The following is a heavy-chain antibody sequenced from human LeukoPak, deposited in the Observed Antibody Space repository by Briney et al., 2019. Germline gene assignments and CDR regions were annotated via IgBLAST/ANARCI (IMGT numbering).Heavy chain of an antibody. Sequence: GASVKVSCKASGYTFTSYGISWVRQAPGQGLEWMGWISAYNGNTNYAQKLQGRVTMTTDTSTSTAHMELRSLRSDDTAVYYCARVEWHYYDSSGLDYWGQGTLVTVSS. J-gene: IGHJ4*02. V-gene: IGHV1-18*01. CDR1: GYTFTSYG. CDR3: ARVEWHYYDSSGLDY. D-gene: IGHD3-22*01. CDR2: ISAYNGNT.